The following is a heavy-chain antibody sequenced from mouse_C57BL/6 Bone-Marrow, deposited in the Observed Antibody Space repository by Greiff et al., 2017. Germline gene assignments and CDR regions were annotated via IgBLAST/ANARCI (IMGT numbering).Heavy chain of an antibody. CDR3: AREGLYAMDY. Sequence: VQLQQPGAELVMPGASVKLSCKASGYTFTSYWMHWVKQRPGQGLEWIGEIDPSDCYTNYNQKFKGKSTLTVDKSSSTAYMQLSSLTSEDSAVYYCAREGLYAMDYWGQGTSVTVSS. V-gene: IGHV1-69*01. CDR1: GYTFTSYW. J-gene: IGHJ4*01. CDR2: IDPSDCYT.